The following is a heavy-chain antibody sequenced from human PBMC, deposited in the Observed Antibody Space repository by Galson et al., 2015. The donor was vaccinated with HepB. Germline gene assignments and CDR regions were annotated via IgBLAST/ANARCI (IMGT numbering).Heavy chain of an antibody. V-gene: IGHV1-69*04. CDR1: GGTFSSYA. J-gene: IGHJ4*02. D-gene: IGHD6-13*01. Sequence: SVKVSCKASGGTFSSYAISWVRQAPGQGLEWMGRIIPILGIANYAQKFQGRVTITADKSTSTAYMELSSLRSEDTAVYYCARELGVAAAGAPFDYWGQGTLVTVSS. CDR3: ARELGVAAAGAPFDY. CDR2: IIPILGIA.